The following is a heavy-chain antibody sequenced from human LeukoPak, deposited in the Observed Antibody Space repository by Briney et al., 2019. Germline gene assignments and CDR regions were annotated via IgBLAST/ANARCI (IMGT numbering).Heavy chain of an antibody. D-gene: IGHD3-10*01. CDR2: ISGSGGST. J-gene: IGHJ4*02. CDR1: GFTFSSYA. CDR3: AKKGLHYYGSGSYVDY. Sequence: GGSLRLSCAASGFTFSSYAMSWVRQAPGKGLEWVSAISGSGGSTNYADSVKGRFTISRDNSKNTLYLQMNSLRAEDTAVYYCAKKGLHYYGSGSYVDYWGQGTLVTVSS. V-gene: IGHV3-23*01.